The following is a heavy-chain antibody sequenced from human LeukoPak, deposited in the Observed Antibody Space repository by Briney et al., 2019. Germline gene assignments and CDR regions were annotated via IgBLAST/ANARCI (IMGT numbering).Heavy chain of an antibody. CDR3: ARRNRQQWLLLDY. CDR1: GFTFSDYY. Sequence: GGSLRLSCAASGFTFSDYYMSWIRQAPGKGLEWVSYISSSGSTIYYADSVKGRFTISRDNAKNSPYLQMNSLRAEDTAVYYCARRNRQQWLLLDYWGQGTLVTVSS. D-gene: IGHD6-19*01. CDR2: ISSSGSTI. V-gene: IGHV3-11*01. J-gene: IGHJ4*02.